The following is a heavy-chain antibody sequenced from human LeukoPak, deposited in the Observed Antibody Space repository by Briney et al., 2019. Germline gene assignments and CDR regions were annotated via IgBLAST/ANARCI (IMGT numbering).Heavy chain of an antibody. Sequence: GGSLRLSCAVSGSTFSNAWMSWVRQAPGKGLEWVGRIRTKTDGGTTDYAAPVKGRFTISRDDSKNTLYLQMNSLKTEDTAVYYCITDAIGGDTWGQGTLVTVSS. CDR3: ITDAIGGDT. CDR1: GSTFSNAW. D-gene: IGHD3-3*01. J-gene: IGHJ5*02. V-gene: IGHV3-15*01. CDR2: IRTKTDGGTT.